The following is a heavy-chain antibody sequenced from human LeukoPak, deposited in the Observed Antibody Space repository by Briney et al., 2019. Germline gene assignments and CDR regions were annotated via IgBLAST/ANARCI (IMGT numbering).Heavy chain of an antibody. D-gene: IGHD2-2*02. CDR2: IYSGGST. CDR3: ARNRAHHCSSTSCYMGLTWFDP. Sequence: GGSLRLSCAASGFTVSSNYMSWVRQAPGKGLEWVSVIYSGGSTYYADSVKGRFTISRDNSKNTLYLQMNSLRAEDTAVYYCARNRAHHCSSTSCYMGLTWFDPWGQGTLVTVSS. CDR1: GFTVSSNY. V-gene: IGHV3-66*01. J-gene: IGHJ5*02.